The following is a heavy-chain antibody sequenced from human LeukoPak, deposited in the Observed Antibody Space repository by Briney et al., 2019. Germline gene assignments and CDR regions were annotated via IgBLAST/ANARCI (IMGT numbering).Heavy chain of an antibody. CDR2: ITPNSGTI. CDR1: GFTFRSYT. D-gene: IGHD3-10*01. V-gene: IGHV3-48*02. CDR3: AREYYYGSGDDY. J-gene: IGHJ4*02. Sequence: GGSLRLSCAASGFTFRSYTFNWVRQAPGKGLEWVAYITPNSGTIYYADSVKGRFTISRDNAKNSLYLQMNSLRDEDTAVYYCAREYYYGSGDDYWGQGTLVTVSS.